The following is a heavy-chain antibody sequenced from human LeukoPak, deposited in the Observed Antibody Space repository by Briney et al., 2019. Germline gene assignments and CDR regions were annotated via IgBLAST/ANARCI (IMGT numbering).Heavy chain of an antibody. V-gene: IGHV5-51*01. D-gene: IGHD1-14*01. CDR3: ARVKGKTGFYGLDV. Sequence: PGESLKLSGQGSGHRFTSYWNGWVRQKPGKGLEWMGMIHPFQSDTRHSPSFEGHSNLAADKSINTAFLQWNSLKASDTATYYRARVKGKTGFYGLDVWGQGTTVIVSS. CDR2: IHPFQSDT. J-gene: IGHJ6*02. CDR1: GHRFTSYW.